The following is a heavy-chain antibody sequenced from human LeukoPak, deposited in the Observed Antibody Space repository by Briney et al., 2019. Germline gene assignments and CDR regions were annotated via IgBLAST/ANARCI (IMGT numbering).Heavy chain of an antibody. CDR1: GYTFTSSA. V-gene: IGHV7-4-1*02. CDR3: ATDLKKGDSGCFDY. Sequence: ASVKASCKASGYTFTSSALNWVRQAPGQGLEWMGWINTNTGNPTYAQGFTGRFVFSLDTSVSTAYPQTSSLKAEDTAVYYCATDLKKGDSGCFDYRGQGTLVTVSS. J-gene: IGHJ4*02. D-gene: IGHD6-19*01. CDR2: INTNTGNP.